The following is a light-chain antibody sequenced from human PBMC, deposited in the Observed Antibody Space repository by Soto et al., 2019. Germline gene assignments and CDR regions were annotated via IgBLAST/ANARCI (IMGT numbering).Light chain of an antibody. CDR1: QSVSSY. V-gene: IGKV3-11*01. CDR3: QQRSNWPKNT. J-gene: IGKJ2*01. CDR2: DAS. Sequence: EIVLTQSPATLSLSPGERATLSCRASQSVSSYLAWYQQKPGQAPRLLIYDASNRATGIPARFSGSGSGTGFTLTISSLEPEDFAVYYCQQRSNWPKNTFGQGTKLEIK.